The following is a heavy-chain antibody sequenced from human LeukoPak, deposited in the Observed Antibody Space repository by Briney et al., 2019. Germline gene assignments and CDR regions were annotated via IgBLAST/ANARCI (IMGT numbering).Heavy chain of an antibody. D-gene: IGHD3-22*01. V-gene: IGHV4-34*01. J-gene: IGHJ5*02. CDR3: ARTVPNYDSSGYYYLTCFDP. Sequence: SETLSLTCAVYGGSFSGYYWSWIRQPPGKGLEWIGEINHSGSTNYNPSLKSRVTISVDTSKNQFSLKLSSVTAADTAVYYCARTVPNYDSSGYYYLTCFDPWGQGTLVTVSS. CDR1: GGSFSGYY. CDR2: INHSGST.